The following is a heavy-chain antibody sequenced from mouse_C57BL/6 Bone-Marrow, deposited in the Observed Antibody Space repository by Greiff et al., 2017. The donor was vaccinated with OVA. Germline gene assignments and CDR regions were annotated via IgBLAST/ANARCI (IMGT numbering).Heavy chain of an antibody. D-gene: IGHD1-1*01. CDR3: ARSGITTVEGDFSMDD. V-gene: IGHV1-55*01. Sequence: VQLQQPGAELVKPGASVKMSCKASGYTFTSYWITWVKQRPGQGLEWIGDIYPGSGRTNYNEKFKSKATLTVDTSSSTAYMQLSSLTSDDSAAYYCARSGITTVEGDFSMDDWGQGTSVTVSS. CDR2: IYPGSGRT. J-gene: IGHJ4*01. CDR1: GYTFTSYW.